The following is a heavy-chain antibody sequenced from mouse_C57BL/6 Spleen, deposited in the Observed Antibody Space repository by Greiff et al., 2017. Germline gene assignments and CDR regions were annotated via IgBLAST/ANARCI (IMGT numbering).Heavy chain of an antibody. D-gene: IGHD2-3*01. CDR2: ISSGGSYT. CDR1: GFTFSSYG. CDR3: ARHEGYDGYYQGFAY. J-gene: IGHJ3*01. V-gene: IGHV5-6*02. Sequence: DVMLVESGGDLVKPGGSLKLSCAASGFTFSSYGMSWVRQTPDKRLEWVATISSGGSYTYYPDSVKGRFTISRDNAKNTLYLQMSSLKSEDTAMYYCARHEGYDGYYQGFAYWGQGTLVTVSA.